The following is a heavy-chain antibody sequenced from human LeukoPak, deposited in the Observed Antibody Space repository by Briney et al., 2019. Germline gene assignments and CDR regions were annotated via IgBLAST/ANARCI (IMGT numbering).Heavy chain of an antibody. CDR2: INHSGST. V-gene: IGHV4-34*01. J-gene: IGHJ4*02. CDR3: AGAPAVDYSSSSFDY. CDR1: DGSFSGYY. D-gene: IGHD6-6*01. Sequence: SETLSLTCAVYDGSFSGYYWSWIRQPPGKGLEWIGEINHSGSTNYNPSLKSRVTISVDTSKNQFSLKLSSVTAADTAVYYCAGAPAVDYSSSSFDYWGQGTLVTVSS.